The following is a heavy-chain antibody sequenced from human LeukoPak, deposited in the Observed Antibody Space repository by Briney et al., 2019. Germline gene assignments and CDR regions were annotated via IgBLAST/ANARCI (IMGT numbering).Heavy chain of an antibody. CDR3: ARGPSGGSFHFDY. J-gene: IGHJ4*02. CDR1: GFTFSSYS. D-gene: IGHD2-15*01. Sequence: GGSLRLSCAASGFTFSSYSMNWVRQAPGKGLEWVSSISSSSSYIYYTDSVKGRFTISRDNAKNSLYLQMNSLRAEDTAVYYCARGPSGGSFHFDYWGQGTLVTVSS. V-gene: IGHV3-21*01. CDR2: ISSSSSYI.